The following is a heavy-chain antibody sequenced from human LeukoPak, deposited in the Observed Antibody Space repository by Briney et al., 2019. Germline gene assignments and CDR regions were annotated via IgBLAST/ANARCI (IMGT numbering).Heavy chain of an antibody. CDR1: GAALSEYY. Sequence: SETLSLTCAVYGAALSEYYWSWIRQSPGKGLEWIGEVAHKGPTVYSPTLNRKYNPSFKSRVTKSVDPSKNQFSLKLTSVTVADTATYYCVRQGTNSGYYLLDYWGQGHLVIVSS. D-gene: IGHD3-22*01. CDR3: VRQGTNSGYYLLDY. CDR2: VAHKGPTVYSPTLNR. J-gene: IGHJ4*02. V-gene: IGHV4-34*01.